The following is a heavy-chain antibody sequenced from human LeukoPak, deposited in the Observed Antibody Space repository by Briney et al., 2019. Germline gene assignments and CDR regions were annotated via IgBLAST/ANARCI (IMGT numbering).Heavy chain of an antibody. CDR3: ASVVVVPAAYFDY. CDR1: GGSISSGGYY. J-gene: IGHJ4*02. Sequence: PSETLSLTCTVSGGSISSGGYYWSWIRQPPGKGLEWIGYIYHSGSTYYNPSLKSRVTISVDRSKNQFSLKLSSVTAADTAVYYCASVVVVPAAYFDYWGQGTLVTVSS. D-gene: IGHD2-2*01. CDR2: IYHSGST. V-gene: IGHV4-30-2*01.